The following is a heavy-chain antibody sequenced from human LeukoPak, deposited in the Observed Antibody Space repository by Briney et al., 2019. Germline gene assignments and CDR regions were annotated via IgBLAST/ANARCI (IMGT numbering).Heavy chain of an antibody. Sequence: PGGSLRLSCAASGFTVSSNSVSWVRQAPGKGLEWVSVIYSGGSTYYADSVKGRFTISRDNSKNTLYLQMNSLRAEDTAVYYCARGNDVGYFDYWGQGTLVTVSS. CDR1: GFTVSSNS. J-gene: IGHJ4*02. D-gene: IGHD1-1*01. CDR2: IYSGGST. V-gene: IGHV3-53*01. CDR3: ARGNDVGYFDY.